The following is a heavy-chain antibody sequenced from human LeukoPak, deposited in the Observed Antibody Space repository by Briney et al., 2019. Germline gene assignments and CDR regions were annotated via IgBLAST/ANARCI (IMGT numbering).Heavy chain of an antibody. J-gene: IGHJ4*02. CDR3: ARLDTDYYFDY. V-gene: IGHV1-18*01. CDR1: GYTFTSYG. D-gene: IGHD2-2*02. Sequence: ASVKVSCKASGYTFTSYGISWVRQAPGQGLEWMGCISAYNGNTNYAQKLQGRVTMTTDTSTSTAYMEMRSLRSDDTAVYYCARLDTDYYFDYWGQGTLVTVSS. CDR2: ISAYNGNT.